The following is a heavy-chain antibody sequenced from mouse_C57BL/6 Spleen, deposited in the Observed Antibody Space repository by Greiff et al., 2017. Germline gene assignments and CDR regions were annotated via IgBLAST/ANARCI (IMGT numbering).Heavy chain of an antibody. V-gene: IGHV1-82*01. CDR2: IYPGDGDT. D-gene: IGHD3-3*01. CDR1: GYAFSSSW. CDR3: ARGVFSRVDY. Sequence: LQESGPELVKPGASVKISCKASGYAFSSSWMNWVKQRPGKGLEWIGRIYPGDGDTNYNGKFKGKATLTADKSSSTAYMQLSSLTSEDSAVYFCARGVFSRVDYWGQGTSVTVSS. J-gene: IGHJ4*01.